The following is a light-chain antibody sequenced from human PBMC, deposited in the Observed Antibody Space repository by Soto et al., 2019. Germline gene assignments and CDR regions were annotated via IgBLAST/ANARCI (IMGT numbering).Light chain of an antibody. CDR1: RTISSW. CDR3: QQYNGYST. Sequence: DIQMTQSPSTLSASVGDRVTITCRASRTISSWLAWYQQRPGEAPKLLIYDGSNLETGVPSRFSGSRSGTEFTLTISSLQPDDVATYYCQQYNGYSTFAQGTYVDIK. CDR2: DGS. V-gene: IGKV1-5*01. J-gene: IGKJ2*01.